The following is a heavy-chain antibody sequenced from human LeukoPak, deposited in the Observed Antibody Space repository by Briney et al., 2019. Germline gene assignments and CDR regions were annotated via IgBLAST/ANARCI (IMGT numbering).Heavy chain of an antibody. V-gene: IGHV1-2*02. Sequence: ASVKVSCKASGYTFTGYIMHWVRQAPGQGLEWMGWINPNSGGTKYAPKFQGRVTMTRDTSISTAFMELSRLRSDDTAMYYCARDFGDGYNAYYFDYWGQGTLVTVSS. CDR2: INPNSGGT. CDR1: GYTFTGYI. D-gene: IGHD5-24*01. J-gene: IGHJ4*02. CDR3: ARDFGDGYNAYYFDY.